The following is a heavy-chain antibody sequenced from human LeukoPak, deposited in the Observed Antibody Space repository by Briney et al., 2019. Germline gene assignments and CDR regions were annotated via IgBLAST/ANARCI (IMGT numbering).Heavy chain of an antibody. J-gene: IGHJ4*02. CDR3: ARGGRSSRTFGY. D-gene: IGHD6-13*01. Sequence: SETLSLTCTVSGGSISSYYWGWIRQPPGKGLEWIGSIYYSGSTYYNPSLKSRVTISVDTSRNQFSLKLSSVTAADTAVYYCARGGRSSRTFGYWGQGTLVTVSS. V-gene: IGHV4-39*01. CDR2: IYYSGST. CDR1: GGSISSYY.